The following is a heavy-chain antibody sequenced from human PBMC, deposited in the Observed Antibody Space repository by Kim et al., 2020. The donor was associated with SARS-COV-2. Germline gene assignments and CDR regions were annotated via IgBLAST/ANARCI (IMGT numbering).Heavy chain of an antibody. D-gene: IGHD2-21*02. CDR2: INGSGGSR. Sequence: WGSLRLSCAASGFTFSSYVMSWVRQAPGKGLEWVGAINGSGGSRYYAASGKGRFTFSEANNKKTPYMLMNSLTADDAVDYYSGTYWGVDCNERGDWG. J-gene: IGHJ1*01. CDR1: GFTFSSYV. CDR3: GTYWGVDCNERGD. V-gene: IGHV3-23*01.